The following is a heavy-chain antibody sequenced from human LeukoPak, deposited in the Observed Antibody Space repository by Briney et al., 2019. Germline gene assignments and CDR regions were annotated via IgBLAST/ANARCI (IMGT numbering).Heavy chain of an antibody. CDR3: ARDIISYDLWSGYPYYYMDV. CDR1: GGSISSYY. CDR2: IYTSGST. Sequence: PSETLSLTCTVSGGSISSYYWSRIRQPAGKGLEWIGRIYTSGSTNYNPSLKSRVTMSVDTSKNQFSLKLSSVTAADTAVYYCARDIISYDLWSGYPYYYMDVWGKGTTATVSS. J-gene: IGHJ6*03. V-gene: IGHV4-4*07. D-gene: IGHD3-3*01.